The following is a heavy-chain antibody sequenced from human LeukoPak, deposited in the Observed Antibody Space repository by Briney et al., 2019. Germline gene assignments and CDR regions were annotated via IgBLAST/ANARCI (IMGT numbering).Heavy chain of an antibody. J-gene: IGHJ3*02. CDR1: GYTFSSSA. Sequence: ASVKVSCKASGYTFSSSAMIWVRQAPGQGLEWMGWINSNNGNPTYAQGFTGRFVFSLDTSVNTAYLQISSLKAEDTAVYYCARVVDYYDSSGPRGWDAFDIWGQGTMVTVSS. CDR2: INSNNGNP. CDR3: ARVVDYYDSSGPRGWDAFDI. D-gene: IGHD3-22*01. V-gene: IGHV7-4-1*02.